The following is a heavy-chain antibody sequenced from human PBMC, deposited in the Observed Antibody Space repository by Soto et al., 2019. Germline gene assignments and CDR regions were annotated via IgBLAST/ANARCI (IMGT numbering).Heavy chain of an antibody. CDR2: LIPIFGTA. D-gene: IGHD3-22*01. CDR3: ARDRGPSSGYYPYWFDP. Sequence: QVQLVQSGAEVKKPGSSVKVSCKASGGTFSSYAITWVRQAPGQGLEWMGGLIPIFGTANYAQKFQARVTITEDESTSTADMELRSLRSEDTAVYYCARDRGPSSGYYPYWFDPWGQGTLVTVSS. J-gene: IGHJ5*02. V-gene: IGHV1-69*12. CDR1: GGTFSSYA.